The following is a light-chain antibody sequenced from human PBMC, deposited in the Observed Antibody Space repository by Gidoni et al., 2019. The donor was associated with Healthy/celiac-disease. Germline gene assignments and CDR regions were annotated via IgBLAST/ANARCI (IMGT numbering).Light chain of an antibody. J-gene: IGKJ4*01. CDR1: QGISSY. Sequence: IQLTPSPSSLSASVGDRVTITCRASQGISSYLAWYQQKPGKAPKLLIYAASTLQSGVPSRFSGSGSGTDFTLTISSLQPEYFATYYCQHLDTFGGGTKVEIK. V-gene: IGKV1-9*01. CDR3: QHLDT. CDR2: AAS.